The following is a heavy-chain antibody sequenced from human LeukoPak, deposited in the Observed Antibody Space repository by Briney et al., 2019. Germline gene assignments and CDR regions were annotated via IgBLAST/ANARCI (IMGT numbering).Heavy chain of an antibody. J-gene: IGHJ4*02. Sequence: GGSLRLSCAAAGFTFSSYSMNWVRQAPGKGLEWVSSISSSSSYIYYADSVKGRFTISRDNAKNSLYLQMNSLRAEDTAVYYCARENDILTGFPSDYWGQGTLVTVSS. V-gene: IGHV3-21*01. CDR2: ISSSSSYI. CDR3: ARENDILTGFPSDY. CDR1: GFTFSSYS. D-gene: IGHD3-9*01.